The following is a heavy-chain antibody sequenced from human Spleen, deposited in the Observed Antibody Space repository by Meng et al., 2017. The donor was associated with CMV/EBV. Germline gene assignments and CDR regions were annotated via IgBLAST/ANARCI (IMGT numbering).Heavy chain of an antibody. V-gene: IGHV3-30*02. CDR1: AFNFRKYG. Sequence: GGSLRLSCAAAAFNFRKYGMHWVRQAHGKGLEWVAFIGDDGRETYYVDSVRGRFTISRDNSKNTLYLQMNSLRVDDTAVYYCAKDLRYELLQGDAFDKWGQGTVVTVSS. CDR3: AKDLRYELLQGDAFDK. CDR2: IGDDGRET. D-gene: IGHD1-26*01. J-gene: IGHJ3*02.